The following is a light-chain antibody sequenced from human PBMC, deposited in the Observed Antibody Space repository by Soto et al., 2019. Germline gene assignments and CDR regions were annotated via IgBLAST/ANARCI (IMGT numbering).Light chain of an antibody. Sequence: QSVLTQPPSASGTPGQRVTISCSGSSSNIGSNYVYWYQQLPGTAPKLLIYRNNQRPSGVPDRFSGSKSGTSASLAISGLRSEDEADYYCADWDDSLSGHYVFGTGTKVTVL. V-gene: IGLV1-47*01. CDR1: SSNIGSNY. CDR2: RNN. CDR3: ADWDDSLSGHYV. J-gene: IGLJ1*01.